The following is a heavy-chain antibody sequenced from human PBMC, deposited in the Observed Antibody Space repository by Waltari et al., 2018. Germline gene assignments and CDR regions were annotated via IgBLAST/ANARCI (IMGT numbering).Heavy chain of an antibody. J-gene: IGHJ4*02. V-gene: IGHV3-48*03. Sequence: EVHLVESGGGLVQPGGSLRLPCAASGFSFSSCEMNWVRQAPGKGLEWISYISSSGGIIYYADSVKGRFTISRDNAKNSLYLQMNSLRAEDTAVYYCASHGGYYYEKSQGDWWGQGTLVTVSS. CDR3: ASHGGYYYEKSQGDW. CDR2: ISSSGGII. CDR1: GFSFSSCE. D-gene: IGHD3-22*01.